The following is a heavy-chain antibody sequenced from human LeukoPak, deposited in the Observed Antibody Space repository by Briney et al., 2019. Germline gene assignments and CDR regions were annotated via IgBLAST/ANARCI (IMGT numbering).Heavy chain of an antibody. J-gene: IGHJ3*01. CDR2: IDDRGNT. D-gene: IGHD2-15*01. CDR3: AREQQGYCSSSSCLFDF. V-gene: IGHV4-30-4*01. Sequence: SQTLSLTCTVSGGSISRGDYYWGWIRQPPGMGLEWIGNIDDRGNTDYNPSLKSRVTISIDTSKNQFSLKLKSVTAADTAVYYCAREQQGYCSSSSCLFDFWGQGTMVTVSS. CDR1: GGSISRGDYY.